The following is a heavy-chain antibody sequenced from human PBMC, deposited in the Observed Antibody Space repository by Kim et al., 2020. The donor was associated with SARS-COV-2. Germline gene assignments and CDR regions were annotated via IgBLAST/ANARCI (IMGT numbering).Heavy chain of an antibody. CDR2: INPSGGSR. CDR3: AREMATIGALGY. Sequence: ASVKVSCKASGYTFTNYYMHWVRQAPGQGLEWMGIINPSGGSRSYAQKFQGRVTMTRDTSTSTVYMDLSSLRSEDTAVYYCAREMATIGALGYWGQGTLVTVSS. V-gene: IGHV1-46*01. CDR1: GYTFTNYY. D-gene: IGHD5-12*01. J-gene: IGHJ4*02.